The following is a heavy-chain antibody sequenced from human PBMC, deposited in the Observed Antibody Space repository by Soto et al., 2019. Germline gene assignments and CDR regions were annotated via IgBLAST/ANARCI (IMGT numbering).Heavy chain of an antibody. CDR3: AHDDVGQQGFDF. CDR1: GFSLSSKRVG. Sequence: QITLKESGPTLVKPTQTLTLTCTFSGFSLSSKRVGVGWIRQPPGKALEWLALIYWDDDVRYSPSLKSRLTITTDTSKNQVFLTMTNMNPADTGTYYCAHDDVGQQGFDFWGQGTLFTVSS. J-gene: IGHJ4*02. V-gene: IGHV2-5*02. CDR2: IYWDDDV. D-gene: IGHD6-13*01.